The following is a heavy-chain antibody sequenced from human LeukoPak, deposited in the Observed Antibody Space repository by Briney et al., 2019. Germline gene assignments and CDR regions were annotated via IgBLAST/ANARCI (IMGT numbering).Heavy chain of an antibody. J-gene: IGHJ4*02. CDR1: GGTFSSYA. CDR2: IIPIFGTA. CDR3: ARVPYPSHDGYPAPLDY. V-gene: IGHV1-69*13. Sequence: ASVKLSCKASGGTFSSYAISWGRQAHGQGLEWMGGIIPIFGTANYAQKFQGRVTITADESTSTAYMELSSLRSEDTAVYYCARVPYPSHDGYPAPLDYWGQGTLVTVSS. D-gene: IGHD3-22*01.